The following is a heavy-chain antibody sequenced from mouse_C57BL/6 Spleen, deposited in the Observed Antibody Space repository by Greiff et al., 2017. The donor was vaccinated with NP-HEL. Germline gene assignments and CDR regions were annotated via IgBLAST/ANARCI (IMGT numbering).Heavy chain of an antibody. J-gene: IGHJ4*01. V-gene: IGHV7-3*01. CDR2: IRNKANGYTT. CDR3: ARYSNYNAMDY. CDR1: GFTFTDYY. Sequence: EVKLMESGGGLAQPGGSLSLSCAASGFTFTDYYMSWVRQPPGKALEWLGSIRNKANGYTTEYSASVKGRFTISRDNSQSILYLQMNALRAEDSATYYCARYSNYNAMDYWGQGTSVTVSS. D-gene: IGHD2-1*01.